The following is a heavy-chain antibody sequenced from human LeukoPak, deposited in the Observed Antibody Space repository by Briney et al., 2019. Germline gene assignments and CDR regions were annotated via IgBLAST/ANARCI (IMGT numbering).Heavy chain of an antibody. CDR3: AREGMVVAPRYSSYFDY. Sequence: GGSLRHSCAASGFTFSSYAMHWVRQAPGKGLEWVAVISYDGSNKYYADSVKGRFTISRDNSKNTLYLQMNSLRAEDTAVYYCAREGMVVAPRYSSYFDYWGQGTLVTVSS. CDR1: GFTFSSYA. J-gene: IGHJ4*02. V-gene: IGHV3-30*01. D-gene: IGHD2-15*01. CDR2: ISYDGSNK.